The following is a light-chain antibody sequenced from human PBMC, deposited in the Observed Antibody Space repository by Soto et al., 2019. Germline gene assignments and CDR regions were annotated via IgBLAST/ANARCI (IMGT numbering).Light chain of an antibody. CDR3: QQYNDWPLT. CDR2: GAS. Sequence: EMVMTQTPATLSVSPGERATLSCRASQSVSSNLAWYQQKPGQVPGLLIHGASTRATGISARFSGSGSGTEFTLTISSLQSEDFAVYYCQQYNDWPLTFGGGTKVEIK. CDR1: QSVSSN. J-gene: IGKJ4*01. V-gene: IGKV3-15*01.